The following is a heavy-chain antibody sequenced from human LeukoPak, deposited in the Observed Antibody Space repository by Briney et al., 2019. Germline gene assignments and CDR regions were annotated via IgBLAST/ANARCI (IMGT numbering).Heavy chain of an antibody. Sequence: SETLSLTCTVSGGSISSYYWTWIRQSAGKGLEWIGRINTSGSTNYNPSLRSRVTMSVNTSKNQFSLNLTSVTAADTAVYYCARLSCSDTICPTLPYNHFDPWGQGTLVTVSS. D-gene: IGHD2-15*01. J-gene: IGHJ5*02. V-gene: IGHV4-4*07. CDR2: INTSGST. CDR3: ARLSCSDTICPTLPYNHFDP. CDR1: GGSISSYY.